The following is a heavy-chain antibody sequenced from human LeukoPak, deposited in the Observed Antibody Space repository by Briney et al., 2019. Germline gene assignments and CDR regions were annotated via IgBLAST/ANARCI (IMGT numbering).Heavy chain of an antibody. V-gene: IGHV3-21*04. CDR1: GFTFSSYN. Sequence: GGSLRLSCAASGFTFSSYNMNWVRQAPGQGLEWVSSITSGSSYIYYTDSVKGRFTISRDNAKNSLYLQMNSLRAKDTALYYCAKKDYYYYYMDVWGKGTTVTISS. J-gene: IGHJ6*03. CDR3: AKKDYYYYYMDV. CDR2: ITSGSSYI.